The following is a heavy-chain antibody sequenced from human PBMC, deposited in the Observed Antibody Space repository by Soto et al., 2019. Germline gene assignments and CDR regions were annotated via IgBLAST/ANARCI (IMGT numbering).Heavy chain of an antibody. CDR3: ARDQDSGCSCVFAI. D-gene: IGHD1-26*01. Sequence: ASVSVSCPASGYTFTSYAMHWVRQAPGQRVEWMGWSSAYIGNTNYAQQLQGRVTMTPDTSTSTAYRGRRSRRADATHVYYVARDQDSGCSCVFAIWGQGTRVTV. CDR1: GYTFTSYA. CDR2: SSAYIGNT. V-gene: IGHV1-18*01. J-gene: IGHJ3*02.